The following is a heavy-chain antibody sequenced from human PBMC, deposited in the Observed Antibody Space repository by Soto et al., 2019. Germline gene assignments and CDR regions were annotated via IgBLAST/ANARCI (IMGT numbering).Heavy chain of an antibody. CDR1: GYTFTSYA. Sequence: ASVKVSCKASGYTFTSYAISWVRQAPGQGLEWMGWISAYNGNTNYAQKLQGRVTMTTDTSTSTAYMELRSLRSDDTAVYYCARQSLYSSGWYGFDYWGQGSLVTSPQ. CDR3: ARQSLYSSGWYGFDY. J-gene: IGHJ4*02. CDR2: ISAYNGNT. D-gene: IGHD6-19*01. V-gene: IGHV1-18*01.